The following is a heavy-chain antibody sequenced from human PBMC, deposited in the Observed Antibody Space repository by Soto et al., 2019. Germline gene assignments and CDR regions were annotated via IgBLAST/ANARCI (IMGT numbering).Heavy chain of an antibody. V-gene: IGHV4-4*02. J-gene: IGHJ4*02. CDR2: IYHTEST. CDR1: GDSISSSFW. CDR3: SRYDLGTFDY. D-gene: IGHD3-10*01. Sequence: SETLSLTCAVSGDSISSSFWWSWVRQPPGKGLEWIGEIYHTESTVYNPSLKSRVTISVDKSKNQFSLNLDSVTAADTAVYYCSRYDLGTFDYWGRGXLVTVSS.